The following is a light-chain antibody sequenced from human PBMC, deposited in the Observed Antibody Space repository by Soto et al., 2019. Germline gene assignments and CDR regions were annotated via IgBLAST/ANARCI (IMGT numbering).Light chain of an antibody. V-gene: IGKV2-30*01. Sequence: DVVMTQSPLSLPVTLGQPASSSCRSSQSLAYSDGNTYLNWFQQRPGQSPRRLIYKVSTRDSGVTARFSGSGSGTDFTLKISRVEAEDVGVYYCMQGTHWPPYTFGQGTKLEIK. CDR1: QSLAYSDGNTY. CDR3: MQGTHWPPYT. J-gene: IGKJ2*01. CDR2: KVS.